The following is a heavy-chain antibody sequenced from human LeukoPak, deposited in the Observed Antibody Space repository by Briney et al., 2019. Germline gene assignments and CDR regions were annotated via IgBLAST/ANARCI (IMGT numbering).Heavy chain of an antibody. CDR2: IYAGNSET. D-gene: IGHD6-19*01. CDR1: GYSSNNFW. J-gene: IGHJ4*02. Sequence: GESLKISCQTSGYSSNNFWIGWLRQMPGKGLEWMGIIYAGNSETRYSPPFQGQVTMSVDRSMNIAYLQWSSLKASDTAMYYCARDIAVSGLYFDFWGQGTLVTVSS. V-gene: IGHV5-51*01. CDR3: ARDIAVSGLYFDF.